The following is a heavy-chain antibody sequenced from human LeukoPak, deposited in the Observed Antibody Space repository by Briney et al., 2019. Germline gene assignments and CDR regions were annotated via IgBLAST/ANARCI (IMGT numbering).Heavy chain of an antibody. Sequence: PGGSLRLSCVASGFTFSRYWMTWVRQAPGKGLEWVANINQDGSENYYVDSVKGRFTISRDNAKNSLYLQMNSLRAEDTAVYYCARGYSSASRYMDVWGKGTTVTVSS. J-gene: IGHJ6*03. D-gene: IGHD6-6*01. V-gene: IGHV3-7*01. CDR2: INQDGSEN. CDR1: GFTFSRYW. CDR3: ARGYSSASRYMDV.